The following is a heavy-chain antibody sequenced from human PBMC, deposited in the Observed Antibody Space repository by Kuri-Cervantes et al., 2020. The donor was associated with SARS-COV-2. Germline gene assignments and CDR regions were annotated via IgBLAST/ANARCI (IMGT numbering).Heavy chain of an antibody. V-gene: IGHV1-8*01. CDR1: GYTFTSYD. CDR3: ARGTGGYSSSWYEDY. Sequence: ASVKVSCKASGYTFTSYDINWVRHATGQGLEWMGWMNPNSGNTGYAQKFQDRVTMTRNTSISTAYMELSSLRSEDTAVYYCARGTGGYSSSWYEDYWGQGTLVTVSS. J-gene: IGHJ4*02. D-gene: IGHD6-13*01. CDR2: MNPNSGNT.